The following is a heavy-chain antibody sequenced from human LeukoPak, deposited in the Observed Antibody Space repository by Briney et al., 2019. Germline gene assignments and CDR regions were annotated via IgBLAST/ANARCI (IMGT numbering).Heavy chain of an antibody. V-gene: IGHV1-18*01. CDR1: VYTFTSYG. Sequence: ASVKVSRKPSVYTFTSYGIKWVCQAPGQGLEGVGWISTHNGNTYYAQKLQGRVTLTTDTSTSTAYMELRSLRSDDTAVYYCARDGVQIGYYSSSWYHPDYWGQGTLVTVSS. CDR3: ARDGVQIGYYSSSWYHPDY. D-gene: IGHD6-13*01. CDR2: ISTHNGNT. J-gene: IGHJ4*02.